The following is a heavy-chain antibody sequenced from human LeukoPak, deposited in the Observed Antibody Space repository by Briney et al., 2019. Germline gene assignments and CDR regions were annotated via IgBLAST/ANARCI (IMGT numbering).Heavy chain of an antibody. CDR1: GYTFTSYG. D-gene: IGHD3-10*01. CDR3: ARGTSGGLRLGF. Sequence: ASVKLSCNSSGYTFTSYGISWMRQAPGQGLERMGWINAYNGNTNYAQKLQGRVTMTTDTSTSTAYMELRSLRSDDTAVYYCARGTSGGLRLGFWGQGTLVTVSS. CDR2: INAYNGNT. J-gene: IGHJ4*02. V-gene: IGHV1-18*01.